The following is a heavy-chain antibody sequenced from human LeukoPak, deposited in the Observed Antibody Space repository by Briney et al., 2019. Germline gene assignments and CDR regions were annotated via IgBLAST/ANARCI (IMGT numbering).Heavy chain of an antibody. V-gene: IGHV4-34*01. CDR3: ARQQDSYYYYYVDL. CDR2: INHSEGT. Sequence: TSETLSLTCAVYGGSSSTYYWSWIRQPPGRGLECIGEINHSEGTNYNPSLKSRVTMSLDTSKNQFSLKLSSVTAADTAVYYCARQQDSYYYYYVDLWGKGTTVTVSS. D-gene: IGHD6-13*01. J-gene: IGHJ6*03. CDR1: GGSSSTYY.